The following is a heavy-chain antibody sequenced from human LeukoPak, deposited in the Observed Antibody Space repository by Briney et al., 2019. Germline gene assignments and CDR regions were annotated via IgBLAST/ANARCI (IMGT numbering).Heavy chain of an antibody. D-gene: IGHD3-16*02. V-gene: IGHV4-39*07. CDR3: ARSGDYVWGSYRYTYTYFQH. J-gene: IGHJ1*01. Sequence: SETLSLTCTVSGGSISSSNYYWGWIRQPPGKGLEWIASISYSGSTYYNASVKSRVTISRDTSKNQFSLSLTSVTAADTAVYYCARSGDYVWGSYRYTYTYFQHWGQGTLVTVSS. CDR2: ISYSGST. CDR1: GGSISSSNYY.